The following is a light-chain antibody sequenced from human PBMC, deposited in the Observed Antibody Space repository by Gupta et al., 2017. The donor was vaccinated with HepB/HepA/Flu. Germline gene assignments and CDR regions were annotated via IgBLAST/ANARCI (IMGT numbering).Light chain of an antibody. Sequence: IVLTQSPVSLPVTPGESASITCRSSQSLLHTDGYNYLDWYVKKTGQPPQLLIYLGSNRARGVPDRFSGSVSGTDFTLKISSVEAEDVGVCFCIQLLQTWTFGQGTKVEL. J-gene: IGKJ1*01. CDR3: IQLLQTWT. CDR2: LGS. CDR1: QSLLHTDGYNY. V-gene: IGKV2-28*01.